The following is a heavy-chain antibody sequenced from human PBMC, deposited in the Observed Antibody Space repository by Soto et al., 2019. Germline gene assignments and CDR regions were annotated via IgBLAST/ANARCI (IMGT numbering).Heavy chain of an antibody. J-gene: IGHJ4*02. V-gene: IGHV3-53*02. CDR1: GFSVITNY. CDR3: ARDFTS. CDR2: IHSGGNT. Sequence: EVQLVETGGGLVQPGGSLRLSCAASGFSVITNYMSWVRQAPGKGLEWVSIIHSGGNTYFADSVKGRFTISRDSSKNTLYLQMNSLRNEDTAMYFCARDFTSWGQGTLVTVSS.